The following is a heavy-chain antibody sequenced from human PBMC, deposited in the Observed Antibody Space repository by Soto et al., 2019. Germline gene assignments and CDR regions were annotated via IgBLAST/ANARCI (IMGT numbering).Heavy chain of an antibody. V-gene: IGHV4-4*07. CDR3: ARGSGTYGFDI. D-gene: IGHD1-26*01. Sequence: QVQLQESGPGLVKPSETLSLTCSGSGGSMSSYYWSWIRQPAGKGLEWIGRIYTSGRTNDNPSLRSRLTMSVDTSKKQFSLKLSSVTAADTAVYYCARGSGTYGFDIWGQGTVVTVSS. CDR1: GGSMSSYY. CDR2: IYTSGRT. J-gene: IGHJ3*02.